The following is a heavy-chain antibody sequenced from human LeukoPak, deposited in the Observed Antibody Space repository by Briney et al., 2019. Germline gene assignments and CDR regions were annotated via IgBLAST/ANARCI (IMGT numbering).Heavy chain of an antibody. CDR3: ARGSTFGGVISDF. V-gene: IGHV3-48*03. CDR1: GFTFSNFE. D-gene: IGHD3-16*02. Sequence: GGSLRLSCAASGFTFSNFEMNWARQIPGKGLEWLSFITRSSRIIYYADSVKGRFTISRANANNSLHLQMNSLRVEDTGIYFCARGSTFGGVISDFWGRGTMVTVSS. J-gene: IGHJ4*02. CDR2: ITRSSRII.